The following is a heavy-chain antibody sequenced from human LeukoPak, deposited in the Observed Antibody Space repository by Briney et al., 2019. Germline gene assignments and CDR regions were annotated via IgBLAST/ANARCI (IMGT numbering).Heavy chain of an antibody. J-gene: IGHJ2*01. V-gene: IGHV3-30-3*01. CDR1: GFTFSSYA. CDR2: ISDDGSNK. CDR3: ARRYFDL. Sequence: GGSLRLSCAASGFTFSSYAMHWVRQAPGKGLEWVAVISDDGSNKYYADSVKGRFTISRDNAKNSLYLQMNSLRAEDTAVYYCARRYFDLWGRGTLVTVSS.